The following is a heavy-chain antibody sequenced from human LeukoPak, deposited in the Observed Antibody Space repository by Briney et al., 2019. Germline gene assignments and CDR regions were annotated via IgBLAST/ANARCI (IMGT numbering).Heavy chain of an antibody. V-gene: IGHV4-59*12. CDR3: ARGRDGYNLGPFDY. CDR1: GGSISSYY. D-gene: IGHD5-24*01. Sequence: SETLSLTCTVSGGSISSYYWSWIRQPPGKGLEWIGYIYYSGSTNYNPSLKSRVTISVDTSKNQFSLKLSSVTAADTAVYYCARGRDGYNLGPFDYWGQGTLVTVSS. CDR2: IYYSGST. J-gene: IGHJ4*02.